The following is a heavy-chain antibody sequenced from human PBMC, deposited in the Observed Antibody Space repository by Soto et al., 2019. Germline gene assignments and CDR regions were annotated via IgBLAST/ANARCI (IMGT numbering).Heavy chain of an antibody. CDR2: ISGSGGST. V-gene: IGHV3-23*01. CDR3: AKSGCGVVVPTVNWYIDL. Sequence: EVQLLESGGGLVQPGGSLRLSCAASGFTFTNHAMSWVRQAPGKGLEWVSSISGSGGSTYYADSVEGRFTISRDNFKNTIYQQMNSLRAEETAVYDCAKSGCGVVVPTVNWYIDLWGHGTLVTVSS. J-gene: IGHJ2*01. CDR1: GFTFTNHA. D-gene: IGHD2-21*01.